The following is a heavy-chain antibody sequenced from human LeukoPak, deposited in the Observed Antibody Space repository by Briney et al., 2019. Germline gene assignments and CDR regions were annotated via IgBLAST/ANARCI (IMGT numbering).Heavy chain of an antibody. CDR1: GFTFSNHW. CDR2: IKPDGGEK. CDR3: ARTHYDDGSAYRSLDY. V-gene: IGHV3-7*01. D-gene: IGHD3-22*01. Sequence: GGSLRLSCAASGFTFSNHWMTWVRQAPGKGLEWVANIKPDGGEKYSVDSVEGRFTISRDNAKNSLYMQMNSLRAEDTALYYCARTHYDDGSAYRSLDYWGQGTLVTVSS. J-gene: IGHJ4*02.